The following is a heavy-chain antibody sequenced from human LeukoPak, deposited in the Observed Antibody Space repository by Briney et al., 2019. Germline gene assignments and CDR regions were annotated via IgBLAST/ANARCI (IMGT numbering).Heavy chain of an antibody. CDR1: GYTFTSYG. D-gene: IGHD3-10*01. J-gene: IGHJ6*02. CDR3: ARALCYYGSGSYYTSPNYYGMDV. V-gene: IGHV1-18*01. CDR2: ISAYNGNT. Sequence: ASVKVSCKASGYTFTSYGISWVRQAPGQGLEWMGWISAYNGNTNYAQKLQGRVTMTTDTSTSTAYMELRSLRSDDTAVYYCARALCYYGSGSYYTSPNYYGMDVWGQGTTVTVSS.